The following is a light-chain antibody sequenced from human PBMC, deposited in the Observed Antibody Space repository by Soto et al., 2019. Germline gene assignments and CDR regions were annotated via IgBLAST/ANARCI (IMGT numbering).Light chain of an antibody. V-gene: IGKV3-20*01. CDR3: QQYGSSPPVT. CDR2: GES. CDR1: QSVSSSY. J-gene: IGKJ5*01. Sequence: EIVLTQSPGTLSLSPGERATLSCRASQSVSSSYLAWYQQKPGQAPRLLIYGESGRATGIPDRFSGSGSGTDFTLTISRLEPEDFAVYYWQQYGSSPPVTFGQGTRLEIK.